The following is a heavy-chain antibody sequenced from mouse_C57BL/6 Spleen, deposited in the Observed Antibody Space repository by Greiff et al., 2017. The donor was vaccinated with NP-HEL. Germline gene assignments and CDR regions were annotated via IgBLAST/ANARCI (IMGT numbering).Heavy chain of an antibody. J-gene: IGHJ3*01. D-gene: IGHD2-4*01. Sequence: QVQLKQSGAELARPGASVKMSCKASGYTFTSYTMHWVKQRPGQGLEWIGYINPSSGYTKYNQKFKDKATLTADKSSSTAYMQLSSLTSEDSAVYYCARLYDYDGFAYWGQGTLVTVSA. V-gene: IGHV1-4*01. CDR1: GYTFTSYT. CDR2: INPSSGYT. CDR3: ARLYDYDGFAY.